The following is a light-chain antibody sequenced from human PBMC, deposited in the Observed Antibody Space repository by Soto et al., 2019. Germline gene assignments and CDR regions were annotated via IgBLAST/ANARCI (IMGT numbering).Light chain of an antibody. Sequence: VLTQSPGTLSLSPGEGATLSCRASQRVASDLAWYLQKPGQPPRLLIYDASIRATGIPDRISGSGSERDFTLTISRLEPEDAAVYYCHQDGSSPWTFGQGTKVEIK. J-gene: IGKJ1*01. CDR2: DAS. V-gene: IGKV3-20*01. CDR3: HQDGSSPWT. CDR1: QRVASD.